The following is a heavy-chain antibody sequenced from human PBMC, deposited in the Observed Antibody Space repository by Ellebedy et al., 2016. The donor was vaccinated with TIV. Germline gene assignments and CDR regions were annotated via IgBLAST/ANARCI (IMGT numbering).Heavy chain of an antibody. J-gene: IGHJ4*02. CDR1: GFRVSSYR. V-gene: IGHV3-21*01. CDR3: ARDGYSSSLYY. Sequence: GESLKISCAASGFRVSSYRLNWVRQAPGKGLEWVSSMSSRSTDISYADSVKGRFTISRDNAKNSLYLQMNSLRVEDTAVYYCARDGYSSSLYYWGQGTLVTVSS. CDR2: MSSRSTDI. D-gene: IGHD6-13*01.